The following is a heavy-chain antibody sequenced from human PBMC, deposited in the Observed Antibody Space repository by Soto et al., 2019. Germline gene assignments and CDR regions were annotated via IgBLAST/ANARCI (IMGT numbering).Heavy chain of an antibody. V-gene: IGHV3-23*01. CDR3: EKVGVCSGGSCYSGRYYSSGMDF. J-gene: IGHJ6*02. CDR1: GFTFSSYA. Sequence: EVQLLESGGGLVQPGGSLRLSCAASGFTFSSYAMSWVRQAPGKGLEWVSASSGSGGSTYYADSVKGRFTISIDKSKNTLNLPMNRLRAEDTAVYYCEKVGVCSGGSCYSGRYYSSGMDFWGQGTTVTVSS. D-gene: IGHD2-15*01. CDR2: SSGSGGST.